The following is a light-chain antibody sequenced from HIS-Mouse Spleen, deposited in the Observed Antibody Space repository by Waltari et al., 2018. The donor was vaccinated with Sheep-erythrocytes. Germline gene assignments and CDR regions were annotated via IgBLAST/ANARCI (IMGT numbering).Light chain of an antibody. CDR3: QSYDSSLSGYWV. CDR2: GNS. CDR1: SSNIGAGYD. Sequence: QSVLTQPPSVSGAPGQRVTISCTGSSSNIGAGYDVHWYQQLPGTAPKLPIYGNSNRPSGFPDRLAGSKSGTSASLAITGRQAEDEADYYCQSYDSSLSGYWVFGGGTKLTVL. V-gene: IGLV1-40*01. J-gene: IGLJ3*02.